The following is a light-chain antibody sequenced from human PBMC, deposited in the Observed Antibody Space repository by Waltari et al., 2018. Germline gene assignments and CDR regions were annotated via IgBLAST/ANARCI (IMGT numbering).Light chain of an antibody. V-gene: IGLV1-44*01. J-gene: IGLJ1*01. CDR2: SNN. CDR1: SSNIGRNP. Sequence: QSVLTQPPSASGTPGQRVTISCSGTSSNIGRNPVSWYQQLPGPAPKLLIYSNNQRPPGIPERFSDSKSGTSASLAISGLQSEDEADYYCAAWDDSVNGYVFGTGTAVTV. CDR3: AAWDDSVNGYV.